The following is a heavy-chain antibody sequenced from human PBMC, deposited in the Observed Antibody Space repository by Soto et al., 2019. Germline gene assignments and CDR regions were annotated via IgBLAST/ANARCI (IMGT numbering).Heavy chain of an antibody. D-gene: IGHD1-26*01. CDR1: GVTFSSYA. J-gene: IGHJ4*02. CDR3: AKDRATRFDY. V-gene: IGHV3-23*01. CDR2: ISGSGVST. Sequence: GESQRLSCAASGVTFSSYAVIWVRQAPGKGLEWVSAISGSGVSTYYADSVKGRFTISRDNSKNTLYLQMNSLRAEDTAVYYCAKDRATRFDYWGQGTLVTVSS.